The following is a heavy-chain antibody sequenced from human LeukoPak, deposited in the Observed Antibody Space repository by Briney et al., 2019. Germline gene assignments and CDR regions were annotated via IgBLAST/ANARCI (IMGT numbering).Heavy chain of an antibody. CDR1: GFTFSNYW. D-gene: IGHD5-24*01. V-gene: IGHV3-23*01. Sequence: PGGSLRLSCATSGFTFSNYWMHWLRQDPGKGLEWVSGIRTDGVTTYYADSVKGRFIISRDNSKNTVYLQMNSLSAEDAAVYYCVKDDGWVQYANWGQGTLVTVSS. CDR2: IRTDGVTT. CDR3: VKDDGWVQYAN. J-gene: IGHJ4*02.